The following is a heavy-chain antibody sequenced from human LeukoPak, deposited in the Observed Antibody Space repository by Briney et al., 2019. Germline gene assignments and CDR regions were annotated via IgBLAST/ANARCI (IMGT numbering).Heavy chain of an antibody. CDR3: ARETYGANSGATDY. CDR2: INPRGGST. V-gene: IGHV1-46*01. J-gene: IGHJ4*02. D-gene: IGHD4-23*01. CDR1: GYTLTTYY. Sequence: ASVKVSCKASGYTLTTYYMYWVRQAPGQGLEWMGRINPRGGSTIYAQKFQGRVTMTRDTSTTTVYMELSSLRSEDTAVYYCARETYGANSGATDYWGQGTLVTVSS.